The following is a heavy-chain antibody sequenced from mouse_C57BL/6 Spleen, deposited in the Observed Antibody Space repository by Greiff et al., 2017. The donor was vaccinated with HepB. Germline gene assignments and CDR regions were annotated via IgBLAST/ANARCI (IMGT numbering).Heavy chain of an antibody. D-gene: IGHD2-3*01. V-gene: IGHV1-82*01. Sequence: VQLQQSGPELVKPGASVKISCKASGYAFSSSWMNWVKQRPGKGLEWIGRIYPGDGDTNYNGKFKGKATLTADKSSSTAYMQLSSLTSEDSAVYLCSRCDGYIYYYAMDYWGQGTSVTVSS. CDR2: IYPGDGDT. J-gene: IGHJ4*01. CDR3: SRCDGYIYYYAMDY. CDR1: GYAFSSSW.